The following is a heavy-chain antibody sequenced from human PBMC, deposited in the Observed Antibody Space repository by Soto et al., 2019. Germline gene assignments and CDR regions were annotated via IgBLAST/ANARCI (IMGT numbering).Heavy chain of an antibody. CDR3: AKDRTPRRGVVTLSYMDV. J-gene: IGHJ6*03. V-gene: IGHV3-23*01. Sequence: GGSLRLSCAASGFTFSSYAMSWVRQAPGKGLEWVSAISGSGGSTYYADSVKGRFTISRDNSKNTLYLQMNSLRAEDTAVYYFAKDRTPRRGVVTLSYMDVWGKGTTVTVSS. D-gene: IGHD2-15*01. CDR2: ISGSGGST. CDR1: GFTFSSYA.